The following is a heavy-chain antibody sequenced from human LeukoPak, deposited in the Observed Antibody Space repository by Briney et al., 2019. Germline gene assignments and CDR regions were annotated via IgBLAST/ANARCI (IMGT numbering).Heavy chain of an antibody. Sequence: SETLSLTCTVSGGSINGSRTWGCVRHPPGKGPEWIGNIHNDGRNASDPSLQSRITLSLDTSTNQFSLKVNSVTAAESAFYLRARVLTAAGLDFWGQGVLVRISS. V-gene: IGHV4-39*07. D-gene: IGHD6-25*01. J-gene: IGHJ4*02. CDR1: GGSINGSRT. CDR2: IHNDGRN. CDR3: ARVLTAAGLDF.